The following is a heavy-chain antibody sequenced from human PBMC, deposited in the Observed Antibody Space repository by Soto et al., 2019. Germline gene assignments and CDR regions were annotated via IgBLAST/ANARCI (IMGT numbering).Heavy chain of an antibody. J-gene: IGHJ6*03. Sequence: GGSLRLSCAASGFTFSSYSMNWVRQAPGKGLEWVSSISSSSSYIYYADSVKGRFTISRDNAKNSLYLQMNSLRAEDTAVYYCARDISAATMVRGVIITGGYMDVWGKGTTVTVSS. V-gene: IGHV3-21*01. CDR1: GFTFSSYS. D-gene: IGHD3-10*01. CDR3: ARDISAATMVRGVIITGGYMDV. CDR2: ISSSSSYI.